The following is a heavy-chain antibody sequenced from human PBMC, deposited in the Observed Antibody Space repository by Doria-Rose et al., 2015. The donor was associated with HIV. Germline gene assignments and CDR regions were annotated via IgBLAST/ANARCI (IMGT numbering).Heavy chain of an antibody. CDR3: ARIKSSRWYHKYYFDF. CDR2: IFSDDER. CDR1: GVSLSSPGMG. V-gene: IGHV2-26*01. Sequence: SGPVLVRPTETLTLTCTASGVSLSSPGMGVSRIRQPPGKALEWLANIFSDDERSYKTSLKSRLTISRGTSKSQVVLTMTDMDPVDTATYYCARIKSSRWYHKYYFDFWGQGALVIVSA. D-gene: IGHD6-13*01. J-gene: IGHJ4*02.